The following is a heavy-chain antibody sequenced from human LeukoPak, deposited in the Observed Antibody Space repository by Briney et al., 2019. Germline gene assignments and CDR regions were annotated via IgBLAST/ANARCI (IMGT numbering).Heavy chain of an antibody. CDR2: INSDGSST. CDR3: ARDERRFGFDY. CDR1: GFTFSSYW. V-gene: IGHV3-74*01. Sequence: PGGSLRLSCAASGFTFSSYWMHWVRHVPGKRLVWVSRINSDGSSTSYADSVKGRFTISRDNAKNTLYLQMNSLRADDTAVCYCARDERRFGFDYWGEGTLVTVSS. D-gene: IGHD3-10*01. J-gene: IGHJ4*02.